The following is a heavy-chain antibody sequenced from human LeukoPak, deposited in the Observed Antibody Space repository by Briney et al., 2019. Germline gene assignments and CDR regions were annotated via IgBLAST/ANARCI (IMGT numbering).Heavy chain of an antibody. CDR3: ARDRAASARFDP. Sequence: GGSLRLSCAASGFTVSSNYMSWVRQAPGKGLEWVSVIYSGGSTYYADSVKGRFTISRDNSKNTLYLQMNSLRAEDTAVYYCARDRAASARFDPWGQGTPVTVSS. J-gene: IGHJ5*02. V-gene: IGHV3-66*01. CDR2: IYSGGST. D-gene: IGHD6-25*01. CDR1: GFTVSSNY.